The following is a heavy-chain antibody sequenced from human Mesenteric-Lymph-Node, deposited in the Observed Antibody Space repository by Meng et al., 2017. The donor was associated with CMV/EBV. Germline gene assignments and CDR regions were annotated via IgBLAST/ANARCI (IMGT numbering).Heavy chain of an antibody. Sequence: GSLRLSCAASGFTFSSFWMSWVRQAPGKGLEWIGSIYYSGSTYYNPSLKSRVTISVDTSKNQFSLKLSSVTAADTAVYYCARAGHIVVVIATYGMDVWGQGTTVTVSS. J-gene: IGHJ6*02. D-gene: IGHD2-21*01. CDR1: GFTFSSFWM. CDR3: ARAGHIVVVIATYGMDV. V-gene: IGHV4-38-2*01. CDR2: IYYSGST.